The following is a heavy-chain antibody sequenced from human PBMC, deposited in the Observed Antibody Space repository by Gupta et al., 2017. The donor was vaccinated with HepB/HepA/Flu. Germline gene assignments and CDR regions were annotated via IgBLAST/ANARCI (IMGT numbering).Heavy chain of an antibody. CDR2: IDHNGRT. J-gene: IGHJ2*01. D-gene: IGHD3-10*01. Sequence: QQLQEPGPRLVKSSAALSITCSVSGVPIHRTNDYSGWIRQPPGKGLEWMGSIDHNGRTHDSPSLRSRLTLSADTSMNHFSLRLTSVTAADTAIYFCARHLIILWSGELLGGNFDLWGRGTLVTVSS. V-gene: IGHV4-39*01. CDR3: ARHLIILWSGELLGGNFDL. CDR1: GVPIHRTNDY.